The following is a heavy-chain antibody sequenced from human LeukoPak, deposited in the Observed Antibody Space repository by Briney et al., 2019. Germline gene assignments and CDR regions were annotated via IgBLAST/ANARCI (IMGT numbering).Heavy chain of an antibody. J-gene: IGHJ4*02. CDR3: AREGRIVGATLGY. Sequence: GASVKVSCKASGYTFTGYYMHWVRQATGQGLEWMGRINPNSGGTNYAQKFQGRVTMTRDTSISTAYMELSRLRSDDTAVYYCAREGRIVGATLGYWGQGTLVTVSS. CDR2: INPNSGGT. CDR1: GYTFTGYY. V-gene: IGHV1-2*06. D-gene: IGHD1-26*01.